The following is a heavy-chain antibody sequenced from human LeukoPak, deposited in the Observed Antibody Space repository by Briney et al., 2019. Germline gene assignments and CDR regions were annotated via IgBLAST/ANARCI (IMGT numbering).Heavy chain of an antibody. CDR3: AKWKYSNSGIDDY. D-gene: IGHD6-6*01. CDR2: ISGSGDNT. V-gene: IGHV3-23*01. J-gene: IGHJ4*02. Sequence: HSGGSLRLSCAASGFTFSSYAMSWVRQVPGKGLEWVSVISGSGDNTYYADSVKGRFTISRDNSKNMLYLQMNSLRAEDTAVYYCAKWKYSNSGIDDYWGQGTLVPVSS. CDR1: GFTFSSYA.